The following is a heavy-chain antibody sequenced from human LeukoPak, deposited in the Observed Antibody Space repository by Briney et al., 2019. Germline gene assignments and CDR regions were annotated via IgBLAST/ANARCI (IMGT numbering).Heavy chain of an antibody. CDR1: GYTFTDYY. V-gene: IGHV1-2*02. Sequence: ASVKVSCKASGYTFTDYYMHWVRQAPGQGLGWMGWINPNSGGTNYAQKFQGRVTMTRDTSIGTAYMELSSLRSDDTAVYFCARGVGGAYDSSGYYYVGVRSGFDYWGQGTLVTVSS. CDR3: ARGVGGAYDSSGYYYVGVRSGFDY. D-gene: IGHD3-22*01. J-gene: IGHJ4*02. CDR2: INPNSGGT.